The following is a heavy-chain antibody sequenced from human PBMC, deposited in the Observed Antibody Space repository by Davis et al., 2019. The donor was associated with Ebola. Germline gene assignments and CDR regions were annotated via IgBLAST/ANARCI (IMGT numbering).Heavy chain of an antibody. CDR3: ARDNWNKRRAFDI. Sequence: SVKVSCKASGGTFSSYAISWVRQAPGQGLEWMGGIIPIFGTANYAQKFQGRVTMTTDTSTSTAYMELRSLRSDDTAVYYCARDNWNKRRAFDIWGQGTMVTVSS. J-gene: IGHJ3*02. CDR2: IIPIFGTA. V-gene: IGHV1-69*05. D-gene: IGHD1/OR15-1a*01. CDR1: GGTFSSYA.